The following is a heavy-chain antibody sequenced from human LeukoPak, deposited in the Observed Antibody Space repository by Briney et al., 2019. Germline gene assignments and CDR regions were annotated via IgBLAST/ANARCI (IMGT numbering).Heavy chain of an antibody. CDR3: VGWGISAI. J-gene: IGHJ3*02. Sequence: GGSQRLSCEGSGFTFNSYWMNWVRQPPGKGLEWVANINPDGSVRTYVDSVKGRFTSSRDNAKNSLDLQMNSLRAEDTAVYYCVGWGISAIWGQGTTVSVSS. CDR2: INPDGSVR. D-gene: IGHD3-16*01. CDR1: GFTFNSYW. V-gene: IGHV3-7*01.